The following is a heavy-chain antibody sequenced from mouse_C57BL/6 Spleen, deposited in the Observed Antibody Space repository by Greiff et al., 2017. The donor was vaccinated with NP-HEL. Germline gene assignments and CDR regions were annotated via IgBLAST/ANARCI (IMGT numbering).Heavy chain of an antibody. D-gene: IGHD2-5*01. Sequence: QVQLQQSGAELARPGASVKLSCKASGYTFTSYGISWVKQRTGQGLEWIGEIYPRSGNTYYIEKFKGKATLTADKSSSTAYMELRSLTSEDSAVYFCARGRYSNYEGDAMDYWGQGTSVTVSS. CDR3: ARGRYSNYEGDAMDY. CDR2: IYPRSGNT. V-gene: IGHV1-81*01. J-gene: IGHJ4*01. CDR1: GYTFTSYG.